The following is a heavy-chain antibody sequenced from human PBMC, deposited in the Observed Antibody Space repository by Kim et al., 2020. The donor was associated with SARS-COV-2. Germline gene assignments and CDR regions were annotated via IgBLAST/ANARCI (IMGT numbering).Heavy chain of an antibody. CDR2: INHSGST. CDR3: AREAGEDY. V-gene: IGHV4-34*01. CDR1: GGSFSGYY. J-gene: IGHJ4*02. Sequence: SETLSLTCAVYGGSFSGYYWSWIRQPPGKGLEWIGEINHSGSTNYNPSLKSRVTISVDTSKNQFSLKLSSVTAADTAVYYCAREAGEDYWGQGTLVTVSS.